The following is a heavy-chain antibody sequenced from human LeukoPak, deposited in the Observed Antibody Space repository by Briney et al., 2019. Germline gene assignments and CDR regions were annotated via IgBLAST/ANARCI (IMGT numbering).Heavy chain of an antibody. J-gene: IGHJ4*02. Sequence: SETLSLTCTVSGGSVSSGSYYWSWIRQPPGKGLEWIGYIYYSGSTNDNPSLKSRVTISVDTSKNQFSLKLSSVTAADTAVYYCARSANTAMVRGLGFWGQGTLVTVSS. D-gene: IGHD5-18*01. V-gene: IGHV4-61*01. CDR1: GGSVSSGSYY. CDR2: IYYSGST. CDR3: ARSANTAMVRGLGF.